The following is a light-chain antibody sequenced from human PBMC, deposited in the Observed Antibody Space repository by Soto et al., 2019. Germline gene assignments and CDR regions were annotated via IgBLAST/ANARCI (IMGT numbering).Light chain of an antibody. CDR1: QSISSW. CDR2: KAS. J-gene: IGKJ1*01. V-gene: IGKV1-5*03. Sequence: VPMSQSPSTLFASVGHRVTITSRSSQSISSWLAWYQQKPGKAPKLLIYKASSLESGVPSRFSGSGSGTEFILTISSLQPDDVATYYCQQYSGYSRTFGQGTKV. CDR3: QQYSGYSRT.